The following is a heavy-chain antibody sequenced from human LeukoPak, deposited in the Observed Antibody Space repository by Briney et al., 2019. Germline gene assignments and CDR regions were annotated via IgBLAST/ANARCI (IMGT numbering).Heavy chain of an antibody. J-gene: IGHJ5*02. D-gene: IGHD3-22*01. CDR3: ARQGYYDSSGYYYFWFDP. CDR2: IDPSDSYT. CDR1: GYSLTSYW. V-gene: IGHV5-10-1*01. Sequence: GESLKVSRKGSGYSLTSYWISWVRQIPGKGLDWKGRIDPSDSYTSYSPSFQRHVTISADKSIHPAYLQWSSLKASDTAMYYFARQGYYDSSGYYYFWFDPWGQGTLVTVSS.